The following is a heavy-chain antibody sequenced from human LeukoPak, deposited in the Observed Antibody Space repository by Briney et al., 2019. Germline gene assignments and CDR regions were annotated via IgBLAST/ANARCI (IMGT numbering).Heavy chain of an antibody. CDR2: LNPDSGNT. J-gene: IGHJ6*02. CDR3: ARALRIETFGVRRYYYHAMNV. V-gene: IGHV1-8*01. Sequence: ASVKVSCKASGYTFTSHDINWVRQATGQGLEWMGWLNPDSGNTAYAQKFQGRLTMTRDASTTTAYMELSSLRSEDTAVYYCARALRIETFGVRRYYYHAMNVWGQGTTVTVSS. CDR1: GYTFTSHD. D-gene: IGHD3-3*01.